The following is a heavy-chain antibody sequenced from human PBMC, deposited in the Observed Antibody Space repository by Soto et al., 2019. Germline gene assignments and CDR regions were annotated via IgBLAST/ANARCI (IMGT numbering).Heavy chain of an antibody. CDR3: ARASYITIFGVVISGGAGRGP. CDR1: GYTFTSYG. J-gene: IGHJ5*02. V-gene: IGHV1-18*01. CDR2: ISAYNGNT. Sequence: ASVKVSCKASGYTFTSYGISWVRQAPGQGLEWMGWISAYNGNTNYAQKLQGRVTMTTDTSTSTAYMELRSLRSDDTAVYYCARASYITIFGVVISGGAGRGPWGQGTLVTVSS. D-gene: IGHD3-3*01.